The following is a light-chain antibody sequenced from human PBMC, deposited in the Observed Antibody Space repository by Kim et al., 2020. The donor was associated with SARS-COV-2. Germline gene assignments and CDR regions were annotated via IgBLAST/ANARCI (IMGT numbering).Light chain of an antibody. Sequence: IVMTQSPDSLAVSLGERATINRKSSQSVLNNSNKKNYLAWYQHKAGQPPKLLMYWASTREYGVPDRFSGSGSATDFTLTISSLQAEDVAVYYCQQYYTTRRTFGQGTKVEI. CDR2: WAS. CDR1: QSVLNNSNKKNY. V-gene: IGKV4-1*01. J-gene: IGKJ1*01. CDR3: QQYYTTRRT.